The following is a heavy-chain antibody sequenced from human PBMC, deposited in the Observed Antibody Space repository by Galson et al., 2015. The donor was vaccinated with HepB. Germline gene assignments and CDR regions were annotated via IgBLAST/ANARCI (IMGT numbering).Heavy chain of an antibody. CDR2: IWYDGSNK. CDR1: GFTFSSYG. D-gene: IGHD5-12*01. V-gene: IGHV3-33*08. CDR3: ARDLWSDIVATIRGETGPALDY. Sequence: SLRLSCAASGFTFSSYGMHWVRQAPGKGLEWVAVIWYDGSNKYYADSVKGRFTISRDNSKNTLYLQMNSLRAEDTAVYYCARDLWSDIVATIRGETGPALDYWGQGTLVTVSS. J-gene: IGHJ4*02.